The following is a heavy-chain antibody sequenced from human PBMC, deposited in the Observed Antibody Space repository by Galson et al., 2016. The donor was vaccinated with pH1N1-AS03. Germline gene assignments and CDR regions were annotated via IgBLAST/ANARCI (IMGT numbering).Heavy chain of an antibody. J-gene: IGHJ4*02. D-gene: IGHD5-12*01. CDR3: PNRFFYTGYDSDYFDY. Sequence: PALVKPPQTLTLTCTFSGLSLRASGVGVGWIRQPPGKALEWLALIYWDGDKRYSPSLKRRLTITKDTSKNQVVLTMTNMDPVDTATYHCPNRFFYTGYDSDYFDYWGQGMLVTVSS. V-gene: IGHV2-5*02. CDR1: GLSLRASGVG. CDR2: IYWDGDK.